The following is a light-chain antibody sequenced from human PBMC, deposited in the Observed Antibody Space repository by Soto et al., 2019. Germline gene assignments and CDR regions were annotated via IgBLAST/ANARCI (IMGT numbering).Light chain of an antibody. J-gene: IGKJ1*01. CDR1: QSISSW. CDR3: RQYNSYSQT. Sequence: DIPMTQSPSTLSASVGDRVTITCRPSQSISSWLAWYQQKPGKAPKLLIYDASSLESGVPSRFSGSGSGTEFTLTISSLQPDDFATYYCRQYNSYSQTFGQGTKVEIK. CDR2: DAS. V-gene: IGKV1-5*01.